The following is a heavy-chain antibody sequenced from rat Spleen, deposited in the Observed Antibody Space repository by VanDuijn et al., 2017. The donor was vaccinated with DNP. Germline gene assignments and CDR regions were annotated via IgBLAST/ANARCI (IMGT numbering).Heavy chain of an antibody. D-gene: IGHD3-6*01. CDR3: VSFNWPVP. CDR1: GFPFSDYD. CDR2: ISPSGGGT. V-gene: IGHV5-25*01. Sequence: EVQLVESGGGLVQPGRSLRLSCAASGFPFSDYDMAWVRQAPTKGLEWVTSISPSGGGTYYRHSVKGRFTISRENAKTTLYLQMNSLRSEDTATYYCVSFNWPVPWGQGTSVTVSS. J-gene: IGHJ4*01.